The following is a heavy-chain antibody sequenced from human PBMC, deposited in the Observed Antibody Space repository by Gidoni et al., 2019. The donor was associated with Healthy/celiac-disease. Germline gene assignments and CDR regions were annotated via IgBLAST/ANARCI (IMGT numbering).Heavy chain of an antibody. Sequence: QVQLQQWGAGLLKPSETLSLTCAVYGGSFSGYYWSWIRQPPGKGLEWIGEINHSGSTNYNPSLKSRVTISVDTSKNQFSLKLSSVTAADTAVYYCASARLRWYSYYFDYWGQGTLVTVSS. J-gene: IGHJ4*02. CDR2: INHSGST. CDR1: GGSFSGYY. D-gene: IGHD4-17*01. CDR3: ASARLRWYSYYFDY. V-gene: IGHV4-34*01.